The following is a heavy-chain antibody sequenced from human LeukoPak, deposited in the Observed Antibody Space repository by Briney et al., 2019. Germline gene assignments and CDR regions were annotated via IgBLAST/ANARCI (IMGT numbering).Heavy chain of an antibody. V-gene: IGHV4-34*01. CDR2: INHSGST. D-gene: IGHD2-2*01. J-gene: IGHJ4*02. CDR3: ARVKPGYQLWRIGGPFDY. Sequence: PSETLSLTCAVYGGSFSGYYWSWTRQPPGKGLEWIGEINHSGSTNYNPSLKSRVTISVDTSKNQFSLKLSSVTAADTAVYYCARVKPGYQLWRIGGPFDYWGQGTLVTVSS. CDR1: GGSFSGYY.